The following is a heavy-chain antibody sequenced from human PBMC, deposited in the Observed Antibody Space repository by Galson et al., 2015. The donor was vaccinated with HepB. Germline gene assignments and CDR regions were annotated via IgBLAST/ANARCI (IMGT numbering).Heavy chain of an antibody. J-gene: IGHJ4*02. CDR1: GFTFSSYD. V-gene: IGHV3-48*01. D-gene: IGHD2-2*02. CDR3: ARDVGSVPAAINYLDY. Sequence: SLRLSCAASGFTFSSYDMNWVRQAPGKGLEWISYISGGRSTIFYADSVKGRFTISRDNAKNSLYLQVNSLRGEDTAVYFCARDVGSVPAAINYLDYWGQGTLVTVSS. CDR2: ISGGRSTI.